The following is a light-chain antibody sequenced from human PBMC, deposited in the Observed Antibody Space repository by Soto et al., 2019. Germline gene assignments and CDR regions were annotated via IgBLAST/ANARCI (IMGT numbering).Light chain of an antibody. V-gene: IGLV2-8*01. Sequence: QSALTQPPSASGSPGQSVTISCTGTSSDVGGYNSVAWYQQHPGKAPKLMIYEVTKRPSGVPDRFSGSKSGNTASLTVSGLQAEDEADYYCSSYAGSKSSVFGGGTKLTVL. CDR3: SSYAGSKSSV. CDR1: SSDVGGYNS. CDR2: EVT. J-gene: IGLJ3*02.